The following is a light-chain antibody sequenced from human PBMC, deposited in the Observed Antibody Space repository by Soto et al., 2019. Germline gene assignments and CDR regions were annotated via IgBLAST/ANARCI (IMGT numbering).Light chain of an antibody. J-gene: IGLJ1*01. CDR3: RSYTSSSIYV. Sequence: QSVLTQPAPVSGSPGQSITISCTGTSSDVGGYNYVSWYQQHPGKAPKLMIYDVSNRPSGVSNRFSGSKSGNTASLTISGLQAGDEADYYCRSYTSSSIYVFGTGTKVTVL. CDR1: SSDVGGYNY. CDR2: DVS. V-gene: IGLV2-14*01.